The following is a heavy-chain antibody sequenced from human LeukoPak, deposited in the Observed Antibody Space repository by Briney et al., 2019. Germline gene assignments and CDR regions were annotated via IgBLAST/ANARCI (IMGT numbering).Heavy chain of an antibody. CDR2: INHSGST. D-gene: IGHD2-2*01. CDR1: GGSFSGYY. V-gene: IGHV4-34*01. J-gene: IGHJ5*02. CDR3: AIHIEVVPAAKKKNWFDP. Sequence: PSETLSLTCAVYGGSFSGYYWSWIRQPPGKGLELIGEINHSGSTNYNPSLKSRVTISVDTSKNQFSLKLSSVTAADTAVYYCAIHIEVVPAAKKKNWFDPWGQGTLVTVSS.